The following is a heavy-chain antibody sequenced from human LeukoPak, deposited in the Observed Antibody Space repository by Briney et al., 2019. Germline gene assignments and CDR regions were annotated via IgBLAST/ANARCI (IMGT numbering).Heavy chain of an antibody. Sequence: LETLSLTCAVYGGSFSGYYWSWISQPPGKGLEWIGEINHSGSTNYNPSLKSRVTISVDTPKNQFSLKLSSVTAADTAVYYCAREYPKGGSYWFDPWGQGTLVTVSS. CDR3: AREYPKGGSYWFDP. CDR1: GGSFSGYY. J-gene: IGHJ5*02. V-gene: IGHV4-34*01. D-gene: IGHD1-26*01. CDR2: INHSGST.